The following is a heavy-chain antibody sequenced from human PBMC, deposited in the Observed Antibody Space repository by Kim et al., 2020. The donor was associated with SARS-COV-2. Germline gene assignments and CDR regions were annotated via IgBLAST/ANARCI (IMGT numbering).Heavy chain of an antibody. CDR3: ASDSRGVGQDWFVYF. D-gene: IGHD1-26*01. CDR2: INSVESST. V-gene: IGHV3-74*01. CDR1: GFTFNNYR. J-gene: IGHJ2*01. Sequence: GGSLRLACVASGFTFNNYRMHWVRQAPGKGLVWVSRINSVESSTGYADSVRGRFTISRDNAKNTLYLQINSLRADDTGVYYCASDSRGVGQDWFVYFWG.